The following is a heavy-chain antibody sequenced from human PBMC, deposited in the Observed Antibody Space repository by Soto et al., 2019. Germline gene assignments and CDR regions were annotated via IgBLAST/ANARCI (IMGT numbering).Heavy chain of an antibody. CDR3: ARHLYYYDSSGPTGGDYYYGMDV. D-gene: IGHD3-22*01. CDR2: IYHSGST. CDR1: GGSISSSNW. V-gene: IGHV4-4*02. Sequence: QVQLQESGPGLVKPSGTLSLTCAVSGGSISSSNWWSWVRQPPGKGLEWIGEIYHSGSTNYNPSLKSRVTISVDKSKNQFSLKLSSVIAADTAVYYCARHLYYYDSSGPTGGDYYYGMDVWGQGTTVTVSS. J-gene: IGHJ6*02.